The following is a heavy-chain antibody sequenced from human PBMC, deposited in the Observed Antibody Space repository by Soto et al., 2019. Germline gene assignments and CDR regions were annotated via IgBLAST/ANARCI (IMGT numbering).Heavy chain of an antibody. CDR3: ARYRFTATWSKFDY. D-gene: IGHD3-16*02. V-gene: IGHV4-31*03. Sequence: PSETLSLTCTVSGVFIATDAYYWGWIRHPPGKGLEWIGSVSHRGNTYYNPTLKSRPTISLDTSKNHFYLHLTSVTAADTAVYYCARYRFTATWSKFDYRGQGTQVAVSS. J-gene: IGHJ4*02. CDR1: GVFIATDAYY. CDR2: VSHRGNT.